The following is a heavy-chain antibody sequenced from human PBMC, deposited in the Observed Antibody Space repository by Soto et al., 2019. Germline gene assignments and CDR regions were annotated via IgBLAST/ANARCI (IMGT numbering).Heavy chain of an antibody. CDR2: ISGSGGST. D-gene: IGHD3-3*01. J-gene: IGHJ2*01. CDR3: AKDASSGITSFDL. CDR1: GFTFSSYA. Sequence: PGGSLRLSCAASGFTFSSYAMSLVRQAPGKGLECVSAISGSGGSTYYADSVKGRFTISRDNSKNTLYLQMNSLRAEDTALYYCAKDASSGITSFDLWGRGTLVTVSS. V-gene: IGHV3-23*01.